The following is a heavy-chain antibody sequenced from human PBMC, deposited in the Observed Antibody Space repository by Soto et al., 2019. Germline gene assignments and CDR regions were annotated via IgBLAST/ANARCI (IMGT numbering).Heavy chain of an antibody. J-gene: IGHJ4*02. D-gene: IGHD3-16*02. CDR1: GFTFSNYA. Sequence: EVQLLESGGGLVQPGGSLRLSCAASGFTFSNYAMTWVRQAAVKGLEWVSSITGGIGGTTYYADSVKGRFTISRDSSKNTLYLQMNSLRVEDTAVYDCAKRLGFGGVIFTTAGLDYWGQGALVTVSS. CDR2: ITGGIGGTT. CDR3: AKRLGFGGVIFTTAGLDY. V-gene: IGHV3-23*01.